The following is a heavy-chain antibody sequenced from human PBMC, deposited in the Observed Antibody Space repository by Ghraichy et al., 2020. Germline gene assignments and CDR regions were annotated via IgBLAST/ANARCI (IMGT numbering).Heavy chain of an antibody. CDR2: INTNTGNP. J-gene: IGHJ4*02. D-gene: IGHD3-3*01. V-gene: IGHV7-4-1*02. CDR3: ARDQGGNYDFWSGTYSY. Sequence: ASVKVSCKASGYTFTTYTMNWVRQAPGQGLEWMGWINTNTGNPTYAQGFTGRFGFSLDTSVSTAYLQITSLKAEDTAVYYCARDQGGNYDFWSGTYSYWGQGTLVTVSS. CDR1: GYTFTTYT.